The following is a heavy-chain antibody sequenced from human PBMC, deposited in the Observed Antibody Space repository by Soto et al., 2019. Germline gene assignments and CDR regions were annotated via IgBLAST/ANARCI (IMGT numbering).Heavy chain of an antibody. CDR2: IRPDGSET. D-gene: IGHD4-4*01. CDR1: GFTFTDFY. CDR3: AGWGGHDYNY. J-gene: IGHJ4*02. Sequence: VQLVQSGGGLVQPGGSLRLSCVASGFTFTDFYMNWVRQAPGKGLEWVANIRPDGSETNYVESVKGRFTTSRDNAKNSLFLQMNSLRADDTAVYYCAGWGGHDYNYWGQGILVTVSS. V-gene: IGHV3-7*03.